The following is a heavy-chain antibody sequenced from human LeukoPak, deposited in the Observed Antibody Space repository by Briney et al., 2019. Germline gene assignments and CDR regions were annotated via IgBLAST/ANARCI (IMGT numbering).Heavy chain of an antibody. Sequence: GRSLRLSCAASGFTFSNYAMHWVRQAPGKGLEWVAVISYDGSNKYYADSVKGRFTISRDNSKNTLYLQMNSLRAEDTAVYYCARDQYQLQGGGWFDPWGQGTLVTVSS. D-gene: IGHD2-2*01. CDR2: ISYDGSNK. CDR1: GFTFSNYA. CDR3: ARDQYQLQGGGWFDP. V-gene: IGHV3-30*01. J-gene: IGHJ5*02.